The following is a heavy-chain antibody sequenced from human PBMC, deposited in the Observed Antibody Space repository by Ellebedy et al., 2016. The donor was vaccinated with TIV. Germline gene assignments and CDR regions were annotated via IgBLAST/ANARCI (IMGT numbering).Heavy chain of an antibody. J-gene: IGHJ4*02. V-gene: IGHV4-39*01. CDR2: IYYSGST. CDR3: ARQGMARYFDWTFDY. D-gene: IGHD3-9*01. Sequence: MPSETLSLTCTVSGGSISSSSYYWGWIRQPPGKGLEWIGSIYYSGSTYYNPSLKSRVTISVDTSTNQFSLNLSSVTAADTAVYYCARQGMARYFDWTFDYWGQGTLVTVSS. CDR1: GGSISSSSYY.